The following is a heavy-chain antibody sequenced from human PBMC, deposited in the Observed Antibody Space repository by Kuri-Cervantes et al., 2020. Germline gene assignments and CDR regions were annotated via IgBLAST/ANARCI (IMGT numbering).Heavy chain of an antibody. J-gene: IGHJ6*02. CDR3: STGGKYRGTDV. CDR2: IKSKTDGGTI. V-gene: IGHV3-15*01. D-gene: IGHD3-16*01. CDR1: GFTFSNAW. Sequence: GGSLRLSCAASGFTFSNAWMSRVRQAPGKGLEWVGRIKSKTDGGTIDYAAPVKGRFTISRDDSKNTLSLQMNSLKTEDTAVYYCSTGGKYRGTDVWGQGTTVTVSS.